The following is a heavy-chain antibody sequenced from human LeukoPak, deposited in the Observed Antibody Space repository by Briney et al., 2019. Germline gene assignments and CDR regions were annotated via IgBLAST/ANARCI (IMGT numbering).Heavy chain of an antibody. CDR2: IIPIFGTA. J-gene: IGHJ5*02. CDR3: ARFEYYGSGRESSYRFDP. V-gene: IGHV1-69*05. CDR1: GGTFSSYA. D-gene: IGHD3-10*01. Sequence: SVKVSCKASGGTFSSYAISWVRQAPGQGLEWMGGIIPIFGTANYAQKFQGRVTITTDESTSTAYMELSSLRSEDTAVYYCARFEYYGSGRESSYRFDPWGQGTLVTVSS.